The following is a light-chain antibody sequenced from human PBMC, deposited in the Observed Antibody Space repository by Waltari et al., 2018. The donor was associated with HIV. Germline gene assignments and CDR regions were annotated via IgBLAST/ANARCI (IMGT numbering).Light chain of an antibody. Sequence: QSVLTQPPSVSGAPGQRVTIACTGTRANIGAGFDVHWYQQIHGNAPNLLIYDNNIRPSGVRVRFSGSKSGTSASLAITGLQAEDEADYYCQSYDMSQSGSLVFGGGTKLTVL. CDR3: QSYDMSQSGSLV. J-gene: IGLJ2*01. V-gene: IGLV1-40*01. CDR2: DNN. CDR1: RANIGAGFD.